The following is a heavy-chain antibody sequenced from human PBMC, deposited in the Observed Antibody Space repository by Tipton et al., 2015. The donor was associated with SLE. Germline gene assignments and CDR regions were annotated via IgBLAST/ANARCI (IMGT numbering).Heavy chain of an antibody. V-gene: IGHV4-34*10. D-gene: IGHD3-10*01. J-gene: IGHJ3*02. Sequence: TLSLTCAVYGGSFSDYYWSWIRQTPGEGLEWIGEINHTGGTSYNPSLESRVTMSVDTSKNQFSLRLSSVTAADTAVYYCARDYYGSGFDAFDIWGQGTMVTVSS. CDR1: GGSFSDYY. CDR3: ARDYYGSGFDAFDI. CDR2: INHTGGT.